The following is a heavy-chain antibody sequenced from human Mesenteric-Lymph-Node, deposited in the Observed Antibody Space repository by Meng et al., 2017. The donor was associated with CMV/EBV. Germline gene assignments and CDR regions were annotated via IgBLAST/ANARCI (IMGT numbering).Heavy chain of an antibody. CDR1: GFTFDDYG. Sequence: GGSLRLSCAASGFTFDDYGMSWVRQAPGKGLEWVSGINWNGGSTGYVDSVKGRFTISRDNSKNTLHLQMNSLGADDTGVYYCAGELSGGFLERFDHWGQGTLVTVSS. CDR2: INWNGGST. J-gene: IGHJ4*02. V-gene: IGHV3-20*04. CDR3: AGELSGGFLERFDH. D-gene: IGHD3-16*01.